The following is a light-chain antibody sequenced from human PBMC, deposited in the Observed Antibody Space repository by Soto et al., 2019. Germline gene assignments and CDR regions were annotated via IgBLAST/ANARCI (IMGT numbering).Light chain of an antibody. V-gene: IGKV1-39*01. CDR3: QQTHTFPYT. Sequence: DIQMTQSPSSLSSSVGDRVTVTCRASQRISNYFNWYNQKPGKAPELLIYAASNLQAGVPSRFSGSGSGTDFTLTISSLKPDDVETYYCQQTHTFPYTFGQGTKVDIK. CDR1: QRISNY. CDR2: AAS. J-gene: IGKJ1*01.